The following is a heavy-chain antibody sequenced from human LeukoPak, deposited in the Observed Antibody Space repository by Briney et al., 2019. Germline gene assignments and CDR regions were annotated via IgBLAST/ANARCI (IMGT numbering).Heavy chain of an antibody. J-gene: IGHJ4*02. V-gene: IGHV1-46*01. Sequence: ASVKVSCKASGGTFSSYAISWVRQAPGQGLEWMGITNPSGGSTSYAQKFQGRVTMTRDMSTSTVYMELSSLRSEDTAVYYCASLVGYFYVSSVDYWGQGTLLTVSS. CDR3: ASLVGYFYVSSVDY. CDR1: GGTFSSYA. D-gene: IGHD3-22*01. CDR2: TNPSGGST.